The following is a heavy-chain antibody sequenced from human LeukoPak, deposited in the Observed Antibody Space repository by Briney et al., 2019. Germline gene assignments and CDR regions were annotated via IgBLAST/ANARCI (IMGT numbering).Heavy chain of an antibody. CDR3: ARLYCSGGRCYSDWYFDL. D-gene: IGHD2-15*01. V-gene: IGHV5-10-1*01. Sequence: PGESLKISCKGFGYSFTSYWISWVRQMPGKGLEWMGRIDPSDSETNYSPSFQGHVTISADKSISTAYLQWSSLKASDTAMYYCARLYCSGGRCYSDWYFDLWGRGTLVTVSS. CDR2: IDPSDSET. CDR1: GYSFTSYW. J-gene: IGHJ2*01.